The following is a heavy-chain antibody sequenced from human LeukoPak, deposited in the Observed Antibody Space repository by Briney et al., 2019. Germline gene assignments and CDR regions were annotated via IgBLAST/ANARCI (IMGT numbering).Heavy chain of an antibody. D-gene: IGHD1-1*01. CDR1: GGSISPYY. Sequence: SETLPLTCTVSGGSISPYYWSWIRQTPGKGLEWIGYILYSGTTTNYNPSLKSRVTISVDTSKNQFSLKLSSVTAADTAVYYCARVGDWNDLVYWGQGTLVTVSS. J-gene: IGHJ4*02. CDR3: ARVGDWNDLVY. CDR2: ILYSGTT. V-gene: IGHV4-59*01.